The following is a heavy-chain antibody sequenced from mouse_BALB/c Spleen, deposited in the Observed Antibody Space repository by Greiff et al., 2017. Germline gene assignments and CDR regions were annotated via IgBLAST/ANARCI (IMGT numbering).Heavy chain of an antibody. CDR2: SRNTANDYTT. Sequence: EVNVVDSGGGLVQPGGSLRLSCATSGFTFSDFYMEWVRQPPGKRLEWIAASRNTANDYTTEYSASVKGRFIVSRDTSQSILYLQMNALRAEDTAIYYCARDAGYYYAMDYWGQGTSVTVSS. CDR1: GFTFSDFY. J-gene: IGHJ4*01. D-gene: IGHD2-2*01. CDR3: ARDAGYYYAMDY. V-gene: IGHV7-1*02.